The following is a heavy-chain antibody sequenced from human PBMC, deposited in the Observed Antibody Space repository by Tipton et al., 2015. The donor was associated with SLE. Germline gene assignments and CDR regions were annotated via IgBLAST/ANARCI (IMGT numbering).Heavy chain of an antibody. CDR2: INHSGST. CDR3: ARGEANSSKGY. Sequence: GLVKPSETLSLTCAVYGGSFSGYYWSWIRQPPGKGLEWIGEINHSGSTNYNPSLKSRVTISVDTPINQFSLRLSSVTAADTAVYYCARGEANSSKGYWGQGTLVTVSS. V-gene: IGHV4-34*01. D-gene: IGHD6-19*01. J-gene: IGHJ4*02. CDR1: GGSFSGYY.